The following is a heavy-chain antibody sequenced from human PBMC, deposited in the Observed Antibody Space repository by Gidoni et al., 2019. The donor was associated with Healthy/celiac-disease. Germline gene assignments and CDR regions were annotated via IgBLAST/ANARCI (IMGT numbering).Heavy chain of an antibody. D-gene: IGHD3-10*01. CDR1: GFTVSSNY. V-gene: IGHV3-66*01. CDR3: ARGWFREPYYFDY. Sequence: EVQLVESGGGLVQPGGSLRLSCAASGFTVSSNYMSWVRQAPGKGLEWVSVIYSGGSTYYADSVKGRFTISRDNSKNTLYLQMNSLRAEDTAVYYCARGWFREPYYFDYWGQGTLVTVSS. J-gene: IGHJ4*02. CDR2: IYSGGST.